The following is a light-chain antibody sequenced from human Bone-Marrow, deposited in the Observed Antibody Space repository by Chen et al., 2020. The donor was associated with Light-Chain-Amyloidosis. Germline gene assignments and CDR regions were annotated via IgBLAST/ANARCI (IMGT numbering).Light chain of an antibody. J-gene: IGLJ1*01. CDR3: QSYDTRLSGLYV. Sequence: QSVLTQPPSVSGAPGQRVTISCTGSSSNIGAGYDVHWYQKLPGTAPKLLIYANDNRPSGVPDRFSGSKSGTSASLAITGLQAEDEADYYCQSYDTRLSGLYVFGTGTKVTVL. CDR1: SSNIGAGYD. V-gene: IGLV1-40*01. CDR2: AND.